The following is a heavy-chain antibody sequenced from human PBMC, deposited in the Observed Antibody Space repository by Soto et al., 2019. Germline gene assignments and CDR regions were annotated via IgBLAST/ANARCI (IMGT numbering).Heavy chain of an antibody. Sequence: GASVKVSCKVSGHKVTELSIYWMRQSPGTGLECMGGFDPKDGLPVYAQNFEGRVTMTEDASTDTAFLEVENLRSEDTAVYFCARGGGTILAPLPWGPGTLVTVSS. CDR3: ARGGGTILAPLP. D-gene: IGHD2-2*01. CDR2: FDPKDGLP. V-gene: IGHV1-24*01. CDR1: GHKVTELS. J-gene: IGHJ5*02.